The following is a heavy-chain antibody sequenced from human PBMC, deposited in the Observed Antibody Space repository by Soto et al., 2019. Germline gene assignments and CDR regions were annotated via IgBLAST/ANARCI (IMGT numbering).Heavy chain of an antibody. J-gene: IGHJ5*02. Sequence: GASVKVSCKASGYTFTSYGISWVRQAPGQGLEWMGWISAYSGNTNYAQKLQGRVTMTTDTSTSTAYMELRSLRSDDTAVYYCARVPVRYCSSTSCYRGRLDPWGQGTLVTVSS. V-gene: IGHV1-18*01. CDR2: ISAYSGNT. D-gene: IGHD2-2*01. CDR3: ARVPVRYCSSTSCYRGRLDP. CDR1: GYTFTSYG.